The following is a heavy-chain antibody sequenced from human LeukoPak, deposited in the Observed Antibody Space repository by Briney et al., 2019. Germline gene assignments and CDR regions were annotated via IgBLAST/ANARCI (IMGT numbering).Heavy chain of an antibody. Sequence: GGSLRLSCAASGFTFTTYAMSRVRQAPGKGLEWVSGISGSGGSTYYADSVKGRFTISRDNSKNTLYLQMNSLRAGDTALYHCARSCSSTSCYRSSAEYYYYGMDVWGQGTTVTVSS. J-gene: IGHJ6*02. CDR2: ISGSGGST. D-gene: IGHD2-2*02. CDR3: ARSCSSTSCYRSSAEYYYYGMDV. CDR1: GFTFTTYA. V-gene: IGHV3-23*01.